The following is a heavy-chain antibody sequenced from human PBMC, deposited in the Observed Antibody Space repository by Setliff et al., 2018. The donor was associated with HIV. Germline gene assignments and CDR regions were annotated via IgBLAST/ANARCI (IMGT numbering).Heavy chain of an antibody. D-gene: IGHD3-22*01. Sequence: GESLKISCTGSGYSFSNHWIGWVRQMPGRGLEWVGIIYPQDSDIRYSPSFKGHVTISADRSRNTAYLQWSALRASDTAMYYCARGAYDSSGDFWGQGTLVTVSS. J-gene: IGHJ4*02. CDR2: IYPQDSDI. V-gene: IGHV5-51*01. CDR1: GYSFSNHW. CDR3: ARGAYDSSGDF.